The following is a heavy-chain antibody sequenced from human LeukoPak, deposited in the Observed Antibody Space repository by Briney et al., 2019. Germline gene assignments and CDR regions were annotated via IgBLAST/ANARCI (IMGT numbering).Heavy chain of an antibody. J-gene: IGHJ3*02. Sequence: SVKVSCKASGGTFSSYAISWVRQAPGQGLEWMGRIIPILGIANYAQKFQGRVTITADKSTSTAYMELSSLRSEDTAVYYCARDMATRGDSLIWGQGTMVTVSS. CDR2: IIPILGIA. CDR3: ARDMATRGDSLI. CDR1: GGTFSSYA. V-gene: IGHV1-69*04. D-gene: IGHD2-21*01.